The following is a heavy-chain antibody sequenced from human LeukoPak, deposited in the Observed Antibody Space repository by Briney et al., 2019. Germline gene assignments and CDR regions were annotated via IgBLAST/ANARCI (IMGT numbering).Heavy chain of an antibody. CDR1: GYRFKNYW. J-gene: IGHJ4*02. CDR2: IYSDCSDT. Sequence: CEAPKTPRNCFGYRFKNYWLGLVRQMPGEGVEVEWIIYSDCSDTRYSTSFQGQVTISADKSISTAYLQWSSLKASDTAMSYCASLAIYYYDSSEYYFDYWVQGTLVIVSS. D-gene: IGHD3-22*01. V-gene: IGHV5-51*01. CDR3: ASLAIYYYDSSEYYFDY.